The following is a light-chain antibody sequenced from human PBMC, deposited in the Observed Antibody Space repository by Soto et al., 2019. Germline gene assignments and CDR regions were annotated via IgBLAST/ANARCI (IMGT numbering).Light chain of an antibody. V-gene: IGKV1-16*01. CDR3: QQYNSYSRT. CDR1: LTIGDS. CDR2: GAS. Sequence: DIQKTQSPSSLSASVGDRVTITCRASLTIGDSLSWFQQKAGKPPTLLIYGASALQSGVPARFSGSGSGTEFTLTISSLQPDDFATYYCQQYNSYSRTFGQGTKVDI. J-gene: IGKJ1*01.